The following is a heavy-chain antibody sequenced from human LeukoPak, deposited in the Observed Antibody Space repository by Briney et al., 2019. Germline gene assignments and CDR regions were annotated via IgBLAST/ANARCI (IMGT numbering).Heavy chain of an antibody. V-gene: IGHV4-59*01. J-gene: IGHJ4*02. CDR1: GGSISSYY. CDR3: AGDFDYGGNGPLFDY. D-gene: IGHD4-23*01. CDR2: IYYSGST. Sequence: PSETLSLTCTVSGGSISSYYWSWIRQPPGKGLEWIGYIYYSGSTNYNPSLKSRVTISVDTSKNQFSLKLSSVTAADTAVYYCAGDFDYGGNGPLFDYWGQGTLVTVSS.